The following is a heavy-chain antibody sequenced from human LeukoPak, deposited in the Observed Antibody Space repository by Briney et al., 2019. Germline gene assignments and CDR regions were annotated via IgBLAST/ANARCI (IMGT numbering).Heavy chain of an antibody. CDR2: ISSSSSYI. J-gene: IGHJ4*02. D-gene: IGHD3-10*02. CDR3: ARGVRGVPSAAYGY. V-gene: IGHV3-21*01. Sequence: PGGSLRLSCAASGFTFSSYSMNWVRQAPGKGLEWVSSISSSSSYIYYADSVKGRFTISRDNAKNSLYLQMNSLRAEATAVYYCARGVRGVPSAAYGYWGQGTLVTVSS. CDR1: GFTFSSYS.